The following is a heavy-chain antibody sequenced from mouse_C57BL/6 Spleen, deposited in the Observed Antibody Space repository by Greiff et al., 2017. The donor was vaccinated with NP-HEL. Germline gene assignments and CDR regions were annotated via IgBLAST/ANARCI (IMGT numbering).Heavy chain of an antibody. CDR2: IYPGGGDT. J-gene: IGHJ2*01. CDR3: TREDYLDY. CDR1: GYAFSSSW. Sequence: QVQLQQSGPELVKPGASVKISCKASGYAFSSSWMNWVKQRPGKGLEWIGRIYPGGGDTNYNGKFKGKATLTADKSSSTAYMQLSSLTSEDSAVYFCTREDYLDYWGQGTTLTVSS. V-gene: IGHV1-82*01.